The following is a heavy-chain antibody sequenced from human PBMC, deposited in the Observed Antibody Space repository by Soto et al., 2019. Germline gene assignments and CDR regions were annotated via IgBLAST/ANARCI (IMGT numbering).Heavy chain of an antibody. CDR1: GFTFSSYA. D-gene: IGHD7-27*01. CDR3: AKDLLGPGRAYGMDV. Sequence: LRLSCAASGFTFSSYAMHWVRQAPGKGLEWVAVISYDGSNKYYADSVKGRFTISRDNSKNTLYLQMNSLRAEDTAVYYCAKDLLGPGRAYGMDVWGQGTTVTVFS. J-gene: IGHJ6*02. CDR2: ISYDGSNK. V-gene: IGHV3-30-3*01.